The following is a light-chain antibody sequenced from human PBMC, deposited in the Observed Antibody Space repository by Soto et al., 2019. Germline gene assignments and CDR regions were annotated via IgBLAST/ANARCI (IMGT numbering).Light chain of an antibody. CDR3: QQFADYPVT. J-gene: IGKJ5*01. CDR2: DAS. Sequence: IQLTQSPSSLSASVGDSVTITCRASQGISLSLAWFHQKPGEAPTLLIYDASSLERGVPSRFRGSGSGAYFTLSINGLRPEDLGTYFCQQFADYPVTFGQGTRLEI. CDR1: QGISLS. V-gene: IGKV1D-13*01.